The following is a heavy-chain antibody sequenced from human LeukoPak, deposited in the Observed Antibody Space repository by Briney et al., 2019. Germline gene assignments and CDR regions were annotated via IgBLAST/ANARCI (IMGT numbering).Heavy chain of an antibody. CDR1: GGSISSGGYY. Sequence: SETLSLTCTVSGGSISSGGYYWSWIRQHPGKGLEWIGYIYYSGSTYYNPSLKSRVTISVDTSKNQFSLKLSSVTAADTAVYYCARSPPIMITFGGVIVQGPFDYWGQGTLVTVSS. CDR3: ARSPPIMITFGGVIVQGPFDY. D-gene: IGHD3-16*02. J-gene: IGHJ4*02. V-gene: IGHV4-31*03. CDR2: IYYSGST.